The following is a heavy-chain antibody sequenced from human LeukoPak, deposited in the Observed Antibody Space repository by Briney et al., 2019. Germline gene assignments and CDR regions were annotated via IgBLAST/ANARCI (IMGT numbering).Heavy chain of an antibody. CDR3: ARGGLTMIVVAEGALDY. D-gene: IGHD3-22*01. J-gene: IGHJ4*02. V-gene: IGHV4-34*01. CDR2: INHSGST. CDR1: GGSFSGYY. Sequence: SETLSLTCAVYGGSFSGYYWSWIRQPPGKGLEWIREINHSGSTNYNPSLKSRVTISVDTSKNQFSLKLSSVTAADTAMYYCARGGLTMIVVAEGALDYWGQGTLVTVSS.